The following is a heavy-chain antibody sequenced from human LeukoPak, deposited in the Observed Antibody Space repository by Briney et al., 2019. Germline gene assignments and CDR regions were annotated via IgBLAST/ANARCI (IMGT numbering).Heavy chain of an antibody. J-gene: IGHJ4*02. CDR3: TTRFALTWVDY. Sequence: PGGSLRLSCAASGFTFSNAWVSWVRQAPGKGLEWVGRIKSKTDGGTTDYAAPVKGRFTISRDDSKNTLYLQMNSLKTEDTAVYYCTTRFALTWVDYWGQGTLVTVSS. CDR1: GFTFSNAW. D-gene: IGHD3-10*01. V-gene: IGHV3-15*01. CDR2: IKSKTDGGTT.